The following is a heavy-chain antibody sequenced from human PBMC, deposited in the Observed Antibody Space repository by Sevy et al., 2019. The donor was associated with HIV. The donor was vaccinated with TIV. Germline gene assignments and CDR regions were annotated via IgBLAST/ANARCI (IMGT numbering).Heavy chain of an antibody. J-gene: IGHJ4*02. Sequence: SETLSLTCAVYGGSFSGYYWSWIRQPPGKGLEWIGEINHSGSTNYNPSLKSRVTISVDRSKNQFSLKLGSVTAADTAVYYCARSGTAMAQPYYFDYWGQGTLVTVSS. CDR2: INHSGST. V-gene: IGHV4-34*01. CDR1: GGSFSGYY. D-gene: IGHD5-18*01. CDR3: ARSGTAMAQPYYFDY.